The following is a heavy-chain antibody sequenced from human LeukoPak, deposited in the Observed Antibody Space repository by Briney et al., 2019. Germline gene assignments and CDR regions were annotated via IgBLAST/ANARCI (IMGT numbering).Heavy chain of an antibody. Sequence: PGGSLRLSCAASGFTFSSYAMSWVRQAPGKGLEWVSSISSSSSYIYYADSVKGRFTISRDNAKNSLYLQMNSLRDEDTAVYYCARLVASRLYYFDYWGQGSLVTVSS. CDR1: GFTFSSYA. CDR3: ARLVASRLYYFDY. D-gene: IGHD2-2*01. CDR2: ISSSSSYI. V-gene: IGHV3-21*01. J-gene: IGHJ4*02.